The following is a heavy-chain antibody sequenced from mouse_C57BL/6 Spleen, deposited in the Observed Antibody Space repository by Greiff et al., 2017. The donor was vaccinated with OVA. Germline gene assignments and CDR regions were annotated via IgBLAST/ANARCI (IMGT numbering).Heavy chain of an antibody. D-gene: IGHD1-1*01. CDR2: IRNKANGYTT. Sequence: EVQLQESGGGLVQPGGSLSLSCAASGFTFTDYYMSWVRQPPGKALEWLGFIRNKANGYTTEYSASVKGRFTISRDNSQSILYLQMNALRAEDSATYYCARCHYYGSSYGYFDVWGTGTTVTVSS. V-gene: IGHV7-3*01. CDR3: ARCHYYGSSYGYFDV. J-gene: IGHJ1*03. CDR1: GFTFTDYY.